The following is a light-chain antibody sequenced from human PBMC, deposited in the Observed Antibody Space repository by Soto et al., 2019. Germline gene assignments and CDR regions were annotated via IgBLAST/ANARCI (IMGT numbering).Light chain of an antibody. Sequence: QTVVTQEPSFSVSPGGTVTLTCGLSSGSVSTSYYPSWYQQTPGQAPRTLIYSTSTRSSGVPDRFSGSILGNKAALTITGAQADDESDYYCQSYDYNLSGVLFGGGTKLTVL. V-gene: IGLV8-61*01. CDR1: SGSVSTSYY. CDR3: QSYDYNLSGVL. CDR2: STS. J-gene: IGLJ2*01.